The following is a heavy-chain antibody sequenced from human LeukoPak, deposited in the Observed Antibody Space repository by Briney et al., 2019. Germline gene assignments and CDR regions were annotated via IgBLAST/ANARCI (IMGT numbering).Heavy chain of an antibody. V-gene: IGHV3-23*01. CDR3: AKRRYCSSTNCHDFDY. Sequence: GGSLRLSCAASVFTFSSYAMSWVRQAPGKGLEWVSAISAGGETPYYADSVKGRFTISRDNFKNTLYLQMNSLRAGDTAVYYCAKRRYCSSTNCHDFDYWGQGTLVTVSS. CDR2: ISAGGETP. J-gene: IGHJ4*02. D-gene: IGHD2-2*01. CDR1: VFTFSSYA.